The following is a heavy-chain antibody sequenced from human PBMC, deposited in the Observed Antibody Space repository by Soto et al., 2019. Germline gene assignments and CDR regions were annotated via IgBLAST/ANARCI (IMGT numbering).Heavy chain of an antibody. CDR3: ARGRWLQSYYYGMDV. Sequence: GASVKVSCKASGYTFTSYGISWVRQAPGQGLEWMGWISAYNGNTNYAQKLQGRVTMTTDTSTSTAYMELRSLRSDDTAVYYCARGRWLQSYYYGMDVWGQGTTVTVSS. CDR2: ISAYNGNT. J-gene: IGHJ6*02. D-gene: IGHD5-12*01. CDR1: GYTFTSYG. V-gene: IGHV1-18*01.